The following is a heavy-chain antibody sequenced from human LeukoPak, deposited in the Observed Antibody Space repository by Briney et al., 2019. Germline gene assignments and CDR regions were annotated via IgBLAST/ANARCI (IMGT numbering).Heavy chain of an antibody. CDR1: GFTFSSYA. CDR3: ANSEETHYYDSSGPEYFQH. V-gene: IGHV3-23*01. Sequence: GGSLRLSCAASGFTFSSYAMSWVRQAPGKGLEWVSAISGSGGSTYYADSVKGRFTISRDNSKNTLYLQMNSLRAEDTAVYYCANSEETHYYDSSGPEYFQHWGQGTLVTVSS. D-gene: IGHD3-22*01. J-gene: IGHJ1*01. CDR2: ISGSGGST.